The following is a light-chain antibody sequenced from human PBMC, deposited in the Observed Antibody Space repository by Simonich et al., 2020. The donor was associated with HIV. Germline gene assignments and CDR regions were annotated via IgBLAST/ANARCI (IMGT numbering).Light chain of an antibody. Sequence: EIVMTQSPATLSVSPGEGATLSCRASQSVSSNFAWYQQKPGQAPRLRIYGASTRATGIPARCSGSGSGTEFTLTISSLQSEDLAVYYCQQYKNWPTFGQGTKVEIK. CDR3: QQYKNWPT. V-gene: IGKV3-15*01. CDR2: GAS. CDR1: QSVSSN. J-gene: IGKJ1*01.